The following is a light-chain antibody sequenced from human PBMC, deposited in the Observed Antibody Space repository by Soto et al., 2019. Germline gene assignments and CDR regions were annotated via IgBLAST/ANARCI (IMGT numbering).Light chain of an antibody. V-gene: IGKV4-1*01. CDR1: QTVLYTSNNNNY. J-gene: IGKJ2*01. CDR2: WAS. CDR3: HHYFRTPYT. Sequence: DFVMTQSPDSLAVSLGEKATINCKSSQTVLYTSNNNNYLAWYQQKQGQPPKLLIYWASTRASGVPDRFSGGGSGTEFTLTIRTLQAEDVAIYYCHHYFRTPYTFGQGTKLEIK.